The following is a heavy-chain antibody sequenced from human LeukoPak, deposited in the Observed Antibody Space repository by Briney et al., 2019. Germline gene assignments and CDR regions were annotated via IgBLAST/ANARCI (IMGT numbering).Heavy chain of an antibody. CDR2: IYYSGST. CDR1: GGSISSYY. J-gene: IGHJ4*02. Sequence: PSETLSLTCTVSGGSISSYYWGWIRQPPGKGLEWIGYIYYSGSTNYNPSLKSRVTISVDTSKNQFSLKLSSVTAADTAVYSCAGLYSGYDYVDYWGQGTLVTVSS. CDR3: AGLYSGYDYVDY. D-gene: IGHD5-12*01. V-gene: IGHV4-59*01.